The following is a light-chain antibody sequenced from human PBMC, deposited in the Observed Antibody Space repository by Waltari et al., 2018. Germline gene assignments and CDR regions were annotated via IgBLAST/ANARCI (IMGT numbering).Light chain of an antibody. V-gene: IGLV3-21*01. CDR2: YDN. CDR3: QVWETTRGHQGV. J-gene: IGLJ1*01. CDR1: DVGSYS. Sequence: YVLTQPPSVSVAPGNTATITCGGDDVGSYSVHWYQKKPGQAPVLVIFYDNARPSGIPERFSGSNSGNTANLTISRVEAGDEADYYCQVWETTRGHQGVFGPGTKVTVL.